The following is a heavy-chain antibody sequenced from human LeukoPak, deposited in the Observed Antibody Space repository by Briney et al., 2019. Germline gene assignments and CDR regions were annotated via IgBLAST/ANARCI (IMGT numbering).Heavy chain of an antibody. D-gene: IGHD3-3*01. Sequence: SVKVSCKASGGTFSSYTISWLRQAPGQGLEWMGRIIPILGIANYAQKFQGRVTITADKSTSTAYMELSSLRSEDTAVYYCARVVLDNAAHDHTGSFDIWGQGTMVTVSS. CDR1: GGTFSSYT. J-gene: IGHJ3*02. CDR2: IIPILGIA. V-gene: IGHV1-69*02. CDR3: ARVVLDNAAHDHTGSFDI.